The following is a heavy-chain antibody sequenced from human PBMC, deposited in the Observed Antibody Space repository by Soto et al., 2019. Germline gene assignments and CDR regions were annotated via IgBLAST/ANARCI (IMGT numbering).Heavy chain of an antibody. CDR1: GYSFTSYW. J-gene: IGHJ6*02. Sequence: GESLKISCKGSGYSFTSYWISWVRQMPGKGLEWMGRIDPSDSYTNYSPSFQGHVTISADKSISTAYLQWSSLKASDTAMYYCARMVSSSSAPHPYYYYYGMAVWGQGTTVTVSS. CDR3: ARMVSSSSAPHPYYYYYGMAV. CDR2: IDPSDSYT. V-gene: IGHV5-10-1*01. D-gene: IGHD6-13*01.